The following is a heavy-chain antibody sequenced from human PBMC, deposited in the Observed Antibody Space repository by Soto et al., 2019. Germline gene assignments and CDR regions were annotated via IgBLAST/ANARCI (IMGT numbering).Heavy chain of an antibody. Sequence: QVQLQEPGPGLVKPSGTLSLTCAVSGGSISSSNWWSWIRHPPGKGLEWIWVIYHSGSTYYYPSLKSRVPISVVKSKNQFSLKLRSVPAADTAVYYCARVWTTVANWLDSWGQGPLVTVSS. CDR2: IYHSGST. D-gene: IGHD4-17*01. CDR1: GGSISSSNW. J-gene: IGHJ5*01. CDR3: ARVWTTVANWLDS. V-gene: IGHV4-4*02.